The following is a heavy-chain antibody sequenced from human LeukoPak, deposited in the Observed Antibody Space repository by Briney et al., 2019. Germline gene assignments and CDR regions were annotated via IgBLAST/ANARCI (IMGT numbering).Heavy chain of an antibody. CDR3: ARAPRAYCSTTGSCFQDY. J-gene: IGHJ4*02. Sequence: SGTLSLTCAVSGGSIGASINSPNWWSWVRQPPGKGLEWIGEIFHSGSTNYNPSLKSRVTMSVDKSKNQFSLNLTSVTAADTAVYFCARAPRAYCSTTGSCFQDYWGQGTLVTVSS. V-gene: IGHV4-4*02. CDR2: IFHSGST. CDR1: GGSIGASINSPNW. D-gene: IGHD2-2*01.